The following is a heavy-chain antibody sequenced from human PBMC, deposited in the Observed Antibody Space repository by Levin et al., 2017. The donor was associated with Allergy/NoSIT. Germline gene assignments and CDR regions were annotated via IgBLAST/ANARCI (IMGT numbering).Heavy chain of an antibody. D-gene: IGHD6-19*01. CDR3: ARARRYSSAWYGLYFDY. Sequence: GGSLRLSCAASGFTFSSYPMHWVRQAPGKGLEWVTVISSDGSNKYYADSVKGRFTISRDNSKNTLYLEVNSLRAEDTAVYYCARARRYSSAWYGLYFDYWGQGSLVTVSS. CDR2: ISSDGSNK. V-gene: IGHV3-30-3*01. J-gene: IGHJ4*02. CDR1: GFTFSSYP.